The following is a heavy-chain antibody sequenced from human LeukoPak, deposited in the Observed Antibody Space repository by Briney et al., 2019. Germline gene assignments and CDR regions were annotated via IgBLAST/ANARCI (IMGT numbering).Heavy chain of an antibody. D-gene: IGHD6-19*01. CDR3: VKGGKTVAGTRFFDY. Sequence: GGSLRLSCSASGIXFSSYAIHWVRQAPGEGLEYVSAISSNGGSTNYADSVKGRFTMSRDNSKSTLYLQMSSLRAEDTAVYYCVKGGKTVAGTRFFDYWGQGTLVTVSS. V-gene: IGHV3-64D*06. J-gene: IGHJ4*02. CDR1: GIXFSSYA. CDR2: ISSNGGST.